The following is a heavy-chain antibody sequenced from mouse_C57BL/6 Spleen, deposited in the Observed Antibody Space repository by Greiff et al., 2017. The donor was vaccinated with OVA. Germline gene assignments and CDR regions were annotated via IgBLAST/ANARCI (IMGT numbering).Heavy chain of an antibody. D-gene: IGHD2-5*01. CDR2: INPSTGGT. CDR1: GYSFTGYY. Sequence: EVQLQQSGPELVKPGASVKISCKASGYSFTGYYMNWVKQSPEKSLEWIGEINPSTGGTTYNQKFKAKATLTVDKSSSTAYMQLKSLTSEDSAVYYCARSEDSYYSNFDDWGQGTTLTVSS. J-gene: IGHJ2*01. V-gene: IGHV1-42*01. CDR3: ARSEDSYYSNFDD.